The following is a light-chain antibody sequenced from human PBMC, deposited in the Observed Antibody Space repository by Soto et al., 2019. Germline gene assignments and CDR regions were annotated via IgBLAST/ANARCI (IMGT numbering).Light chain of an antibody. J-gene: IGLJ2*01. V-gene: IGLV2-14*01. CDR2: EVS. CDR1: SSDVGGYNY. CDR3: SSYTSSSTVV. Sequence: QSVLTQPASVSGSPGQSITISCTGTSSDVGGYNYVSRYQQPPGKAPKLMIYEVSNRPSGVSNRFSGSKSGNTASLTISGLQAEDEADYYCSSYTSSSTVVFGGGTKLTVL.